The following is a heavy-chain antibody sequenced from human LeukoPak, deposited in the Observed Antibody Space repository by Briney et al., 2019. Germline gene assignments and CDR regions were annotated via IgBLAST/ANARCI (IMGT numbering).Heavy chain of an antibody. J-gene: IGHJ4*02. CDR2: IDPNTGDT. V-gene: IGHV1-2*06. Sequence: ASVKVSCKASGQSLTGYFIHWVRQAPGQGLEWVGRIDPNTGDTTYAQNFQGRVTVTSATSISTAYMELSRLTSDDTAVYFCARLGLHGSGTYYFFDYWGQGTLVTVSS. CDR3: ARLGLHGSGTYYFFDY. CDR1: GQSLTGYF. D-gene: IGHD3-10*01.